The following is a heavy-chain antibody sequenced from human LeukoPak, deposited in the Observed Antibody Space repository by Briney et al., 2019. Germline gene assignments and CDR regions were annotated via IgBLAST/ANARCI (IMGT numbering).Heavy chain of an antibody. CDR2: IYTSGST. CDR3: ARGYYDFWSGYYAFDI. Sequence: PSETLSLTCTVSGGSISTYYWSWIRQPAGKGLEWIGRIYTSGSTNYNPSLKSRVTMSVDTSKNQFSLKLNSVTAADTAVYYCARGYYDFWSGYYAFDIWGQGTMVTVSS. V-gene: IGHV4-4*07. CDR1: GGSISTYY. D-gene: IGHD3-3*01. J-gene: IGHJ3*02.